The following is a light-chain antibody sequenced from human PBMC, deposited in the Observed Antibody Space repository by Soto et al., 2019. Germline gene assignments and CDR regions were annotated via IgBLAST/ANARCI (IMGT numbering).Light chain of an antibody. V-gene: IGKV3-11*01. CDR3: QQRSNQIT. Sequence: EIVLTQSPAPLSLSPGERATLSCRASQSVSSYLAWYQQKPGQAPRLLIYDASNRATGIPARFSGSGSGTDFTLTISSLEPEDFAVYYCQQRSNQITFGQGTRLEIK. CDR1: QSVSSY. J-gene: IGKJ5*01. CDR2: DAS.